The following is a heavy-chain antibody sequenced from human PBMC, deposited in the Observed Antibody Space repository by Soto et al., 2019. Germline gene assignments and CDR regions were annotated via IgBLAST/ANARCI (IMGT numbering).Heavy chain of an antibody. V-gene: IGHV3-7*03. Sequence: EVQLVESGGGLVQPGGSLRLSCAASGFMFSSFWMSWVRQAPGKGLEWVANIKEDGSEKYYVDSVKGRFTISRDNAKNSLYLQMNSLRTEDTAVYYCASLYSSGYYGGYWGQGTLVTVSS. J-gene: IGHJ4*02. CDR2: IKEDGSEK. CDR1: GFMFSSFW. D-gene: IGHD6-19*01. CDR3: ASLYSSGYYGGY.